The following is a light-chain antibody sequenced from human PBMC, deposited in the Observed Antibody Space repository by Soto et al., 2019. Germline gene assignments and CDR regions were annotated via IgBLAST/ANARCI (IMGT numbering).Light chain of an antibody. CDR2: DAS. V-gene: IGKV1-5*01. Sequence: DIQTTQSPSPLSASIGDRVTITCRASQSIDNWLAWYQQKPGKAPQLLIYDASRVKTGVPSRFTASGSGTEFTLTINTLQADDSATYFCQHYNGYPYTFGPGTKVDIK. CDR1: QSIDNW. CDR3: QHYNGYPYT. J-gene: IGKJ2*01.